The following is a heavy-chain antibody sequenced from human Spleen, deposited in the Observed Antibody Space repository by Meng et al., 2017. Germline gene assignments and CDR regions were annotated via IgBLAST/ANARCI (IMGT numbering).Heavy chain of an antibody. Sequence: GQMVHAGAEGKKPGASVKFSCDASGYTLSSDGFSWVRQAPGQGLEWLGWINTYNGKTDYAQKFQGRITMTTDTFTSTGYMELRNLRSDDTAVYYCATRGNPYLNCWGQGTLVTVSS. CDR2: INTYNGKT. CDR1: GYTLSSDG. CDR3: ATRGNPYLNC. J-gene: IGHJ4*02. V-gene: IGHV1-18*01.